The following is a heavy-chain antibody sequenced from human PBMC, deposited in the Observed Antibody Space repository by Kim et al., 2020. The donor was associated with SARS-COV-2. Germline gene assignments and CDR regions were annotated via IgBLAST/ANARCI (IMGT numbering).Heavy chain of an antibody. CDR2: IYSGGST. Sequence: GGSLRLSCAASGFTVSSNYMSWVRQAPGKGLEWVSVIYSGGSTYYADSVKGRFTIPRHNSKNTLYLQMNSLRAEDTAVYYCASNLREKTLEWLLFGYYY. D-gene: IGHD3-3*01. J-gene: IGHJ6*01. CDR3: ASNLREKTLEWLLFGYYY. CDR1: GFTVSSNY. V-gene: IGHV3-53*04.